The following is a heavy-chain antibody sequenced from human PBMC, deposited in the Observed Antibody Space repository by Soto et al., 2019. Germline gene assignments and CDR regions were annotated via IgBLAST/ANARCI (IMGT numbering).Heavy chain of an antibody. D-gene: IGHD1-26*01. Sequence: QVQLVQSGAEVKKPGSSVKVSCKASGDTFKNYAISWVRLAPGQRLEWMGGINPAFAPARYAQKCQGRTTTHAGESMHTVYMELNSLTSGDTAVYYCARSMCSGSGYRCARNRYYQGMDVWGQGTRVKVSS. CDR3: ARSMCSGSGYRCARNRYYQGMDV. CDR2: INPAFAPA. CDR1: GDTFKNYA. V-gene: IGHV1-69*01. J-gene: IGHJ6*02.